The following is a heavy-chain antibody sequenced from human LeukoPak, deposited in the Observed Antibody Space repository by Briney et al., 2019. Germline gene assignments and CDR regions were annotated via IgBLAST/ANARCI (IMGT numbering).Heavy chain of an antibody. J-gene: IGHJ5*02. Sequence: PGGSLRLSCAASGFTFSSYSMNWVRQARGKGLEWVSTISSSSSYIYYADSVKGRFTISRDNAKNSLYLQMNSLRAEDTAVYYCARADCSSSTCYLRRSWFDPWGQGTLVTVSS. CDR1: GFTFSSYS. CDR3: ARADCSSSTCYLRRSWFDP. D-gene: IGHD2-2*01. V-gene: IGHV3-21*01. CDR2: ISSSSSYI.